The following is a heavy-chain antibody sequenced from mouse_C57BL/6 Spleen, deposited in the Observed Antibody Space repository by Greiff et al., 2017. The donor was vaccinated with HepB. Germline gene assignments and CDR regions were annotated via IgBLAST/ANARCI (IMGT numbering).Heavy chain of an antibody. J-gene: IGHJ2*01. V-gene: IGHV5-17*01. D-gene: IGHD1-1*01. CDR3: ARQKGSSGGYFDY. CDR2: ISSGSSTI. Sequence: EVKLMESGGGLVKPGGSLKLSCAASGFTFSDYGMHWVRQAPEKGLEWVAYISSGSSTIYYADTVKVRCTISRDNAKNTLFLQMTSLRSEDTAMYYCARQKGSSGGYFDYWGQGTTLTVSS. CDR1: GFTFSDYG.